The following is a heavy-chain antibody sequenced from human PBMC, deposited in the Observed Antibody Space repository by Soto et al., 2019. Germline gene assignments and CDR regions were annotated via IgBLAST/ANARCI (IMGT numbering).Heavy chain of an antibody. CDR1: VFTFSSYA. CDR3: AKGISSRPPYGMDV. D-gene: IGHD6-13*01. J-gene: IGHJ6*02. CDR2: ISGSGGST. V-gene: IGHV3-23*01. Sequence: GWSLRLSCASSVFTFSSYAMSWVRQAPGKGLEWVSAISGSGGSTYYADSVKGRSTISRDNSKNTLYLQMNSLRAEDTAVYYCAKGISSRPPYGMDVWGQGTTVTVS.